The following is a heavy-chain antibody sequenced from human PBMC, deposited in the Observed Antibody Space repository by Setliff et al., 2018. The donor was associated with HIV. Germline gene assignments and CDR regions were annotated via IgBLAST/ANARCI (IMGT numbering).Heavy chain of an antibody. CDR2: IYTSGGT. J-gene: IGHJ4*02. D-gene: IGHD2-15*01. CDR3: ARVGGKGYSNFLDS. Sequence: PSETLSLTCIVSSGSIHSGSYYWSWIRQPVGKGLEWIGRIYTSGGTDYNSSLKSRVAISVDTSKNHFSLNLTSVTAADTAIYLCARVGGKGYSNFLDSWGQGLLVTVSS. V-gene: IGHV4-61*02. CDR1: SGSIHSGSYY.